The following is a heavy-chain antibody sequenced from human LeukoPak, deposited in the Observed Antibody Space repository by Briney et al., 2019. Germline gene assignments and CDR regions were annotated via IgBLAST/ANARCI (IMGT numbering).Heavy chain of an antibody. D-gene: IGHD2-2*01. CDR2: IGDTGRAK. V-gene: IGHV3-33*08. Sequence: GGSLRLSCAASGFTFSRHGMHWVRQAPGKGLEWVAVIGDTGRAKYYADSVEGRFTASRDNFKNTLYLQMSSLRVEDTAVYYCVRGVPVTPGIDYWGQGTLVTVSS. CDR1: GFTFSRHG. J-gene: IGHJ4*02. CDR3: VRGVPVTPGIDY.